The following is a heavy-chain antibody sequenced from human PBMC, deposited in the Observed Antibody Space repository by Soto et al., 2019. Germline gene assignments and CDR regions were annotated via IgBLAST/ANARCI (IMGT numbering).Heavy chain of an antibody. V-gene: IGHV3-30*18. J-gene: IGHJ6*02. CDR3: AKDLGTLSGWYNGMDV. CDR1: GFTFSSYG. D-gene: IGHD6-19*01. CDR2: ISYDGSNK. Sequence: GGSLRLSCAASGFTFSSYGMHWVRQAPGKGLEWVAVISYDGSNKYYADSVKGRFTISRGNSKNTLYLQMNSLRAEDTAVYYCAKDLGTLSGWYNGMDVWGQGTTVTVSS.